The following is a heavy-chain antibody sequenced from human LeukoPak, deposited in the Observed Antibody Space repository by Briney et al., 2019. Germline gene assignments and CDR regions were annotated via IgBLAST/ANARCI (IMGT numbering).Heavy chain of an antibody. CDR3: ARDRAHTAMAPVD. CDR2: INPSGGST. J-gene: IGHJ4*02. V-gene: IGHV1-46*01. Sequence: VXVSCKASGYTFTSYYMHWVRQAPGQGLEWMGIINPSGGSTSYAQKFQGRVTMTRDTSTSTVYMELSSLRSEDTAVYYCARDRAHTAMAPVDWGQGTLVTVSS. CDR1: GYTFTSYY. D-gene: IGHD5-18*01.